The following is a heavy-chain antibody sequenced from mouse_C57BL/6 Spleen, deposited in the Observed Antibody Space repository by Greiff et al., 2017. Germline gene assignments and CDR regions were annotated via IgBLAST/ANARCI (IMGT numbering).Heavy chain of an antibody. CDR2: IYPGNSDT. J-gene: IGHJ4*01. CDR3: TRGGYYDGSSYAMDY. D-gene: IGHD1-1*01. CDR1: GYTFTSYW. Sequence: VQLQQSGTVLARPGASVKLSCKTSGYTFTSYWMHWVKQRPGQGLEWIGAIYPGNSDTSYNQKFKGKAKLTAVTSASTAYMELSSLTNEDSAVYYCTRGGYYDGSSYAMDYWGQGTSVTVSS. V-gene: IGHV1-5*01.